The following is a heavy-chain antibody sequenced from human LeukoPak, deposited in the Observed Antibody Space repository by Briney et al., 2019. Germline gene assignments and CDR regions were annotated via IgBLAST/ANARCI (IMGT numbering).Heavy chain of an antibody. CDR2: ISSTSTYI. V-gene: IGHV3-21*01. CDR3: ARFAYADYLGFDY. CDR1: GFTFSSFT. Sequence: GGSLRLSCAASGFTFSSFTMNWVRQAPGKGLEWVAAISSTSTYIHYADSVKGRLTISRDNDKNPLYLQMNSLRDEDTAVYYCARFAYADYLGFDYWGQGTLVTVSS. D-gene: IGHD4-17*01. J-gene: IGHJ4*02.